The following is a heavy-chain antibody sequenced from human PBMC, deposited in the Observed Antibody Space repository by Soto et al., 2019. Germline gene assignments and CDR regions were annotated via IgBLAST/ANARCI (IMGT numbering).Heavy chain of an antibody. D-gene: IGHD6-19*01. V-gene: IGHV1-46*02. CDR3: ARDGVPIAGRSGYFDY. Sequence: ASVKVSCKASGYNFNNYYIHWVRQTPGQGPEWIGVINPSRGLTTYSQRFQGRVSMTRDTSTTTVYMELSSLRSEDTAIYYCARDGVPIAGRSGYFDYWGPGTEVTVSS. CDR1: GYNFNNYY. J-gene: IGHJ4*02. CDR2: INPSRGLT.